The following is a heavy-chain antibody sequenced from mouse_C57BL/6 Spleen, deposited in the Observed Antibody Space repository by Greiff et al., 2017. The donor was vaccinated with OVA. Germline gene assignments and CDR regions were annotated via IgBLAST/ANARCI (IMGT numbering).Heavy chain of an antibody. CDR1: GYTFTDYE. D-gene: IGHD1-1*01. Sequence: QVQLQQSGAELVRPGASVTLSCKASGYTFTDYEMHWVKQTPVHGLEWIGAIDPETGGTAYNQKFKGKAILTADKSSSTAYMELRSLTSEDSAVYYCTNNYGSRYDYWGQGTTLIVSS. J-gene: IGHJ2*01. CDR2: IDPETGGT. CDR3: TNNYGSRYDY. V-gene: IGHV1-15*01.